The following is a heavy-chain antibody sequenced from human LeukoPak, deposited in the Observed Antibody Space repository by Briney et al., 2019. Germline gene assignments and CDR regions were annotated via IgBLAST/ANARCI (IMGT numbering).Heavy chain of an antibody. CDR2: IYYSGST. V-gene: IGHV4-61*01. D-gene: IGHD6-19*01. CDR3: ARERGYSSGWYGYFDY. J-gene: IGHJ4*02. Sequence: PSETLSLTCTVSGYSISSGYYWSWIRQPPGKGLEWIGYIYYSGSTNYNPSLKSRVTISVDTSKNQFSLKLSSVTAADTAVYYCARERGYSSGWYGYFDYWGQGTLVTVSS. CDR1: GYSISSGYY.